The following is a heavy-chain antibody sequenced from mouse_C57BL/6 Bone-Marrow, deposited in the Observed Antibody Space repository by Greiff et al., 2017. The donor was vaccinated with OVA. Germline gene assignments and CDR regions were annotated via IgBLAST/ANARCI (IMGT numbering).Heavy chain of an antibody. D-gene: IGHD1-2*01. V-gene: IGHV5-4*01. CDR3: ARDRDGGFAY. J-gene: IGHJ3*01. CDR1: GFTFSSYA. Sequence: EVQGVESGGGLVKPGGSLKLSCAASGFTFSSYAMSWVSQTPEKRLEWVATISDGGSYTYYPDNVQGRFTITRDNAKNNLYLQMSHLKSEDTAMYYCARDRDGGFAYWGQGTLVTVSA. CDR2: ISDGGSYT.